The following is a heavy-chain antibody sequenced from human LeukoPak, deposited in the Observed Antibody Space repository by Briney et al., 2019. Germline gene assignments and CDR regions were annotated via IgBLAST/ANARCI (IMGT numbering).Heavy chain of an antibody. V-gene: IGHV3-23*01. CDR3: AKDMALVVVTDNGMDV. D-gene: IGHD2-21*02. J-gene: IGHJ6*02. CDR1: GFTFSMYA. Sequence: PGGSLRLSCAASGFTFSMYAMNWVRQAPGKGPEWVAVISGTGASTYYADSVKGRFSISRDNSKNTLSLQMSGLRSEDTAVYYCAKDMALVVVTDNGMDVWGQGTTVTVSS. CDR2: ISGTGAST.